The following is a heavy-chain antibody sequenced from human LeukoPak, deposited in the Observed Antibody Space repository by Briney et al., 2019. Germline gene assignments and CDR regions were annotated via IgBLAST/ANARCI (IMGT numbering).Heavy chain of an antibody. CDR2: IKQDGSEK. D-gene: IGHD6-6*01. CDR3: ARDGPYSSSATHPP. CDR1: GFTFSSYA. J-gene: IGHJ5*02. V-gene: IGHV3-7*03. Sequence: QSGGSLRLSCAASGFTFSSYAMSWVRQAPGKGLEWVANIKQDGSEKYYVGSVKGRFSISRDNAKNSLYLQMDSLRAEDTAVYHCARDGPYSSSATHPPWGQGTLVTVSS.